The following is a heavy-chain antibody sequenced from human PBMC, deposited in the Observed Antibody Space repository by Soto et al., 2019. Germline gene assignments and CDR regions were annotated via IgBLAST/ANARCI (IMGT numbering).Heavy chain of an antibody. D-gene: IGHD6-19*01. CDR1: GGTFSSYA. Sequence: WASVKVSCKASGGTFSSYAISWVRQAPGQGLEWMGGIIPIFGTANYAQKFQGRVTITADESTSTAYMELSSLRSEDTAVYYCAREPVAGYFDYWGQGTLVTVSS. CDR2: IIPIFGTA. CDR3: AREPVAGYFDY. V-gene: IGHV1-69*13. J-gene: IGHJ4*02.